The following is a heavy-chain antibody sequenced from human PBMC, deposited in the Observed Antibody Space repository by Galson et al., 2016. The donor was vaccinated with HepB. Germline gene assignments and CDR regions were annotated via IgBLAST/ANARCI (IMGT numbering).Heavy chain of an antibody. D-gene: IGHD5-18*01. Sequence: SLRLSCAASGFTFSSYGMNWVRQAPGKGLEWVSSISSSSSYIYYADSVKGRFTISRDNAKNSLYLQMNSLRAEDTAAYYCASGYSYGYFYDWGQGTLVTVSS. V-gene: IGHV3-21*01. CDR2: ISSSSSYI. J-gene: IGHJ4*02. CDR1: GFTFSSYG. CDR3: ASGYSYGYFYD.